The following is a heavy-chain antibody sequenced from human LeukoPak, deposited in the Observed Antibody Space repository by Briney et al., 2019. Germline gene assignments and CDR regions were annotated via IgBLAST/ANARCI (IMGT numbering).Heavy chain of an antibody. CDR1: GFTFSSYA. CDR2: ISYDGSNK. D-gene: IGHD5-12*01. V-gene: IGHV3-30-3*01. CDR3: ARRGMWLQDY. Sequence: GRSLRLSCAASGFTFSSYAMHWVRQAPGKGLEWVAVISYDGSNKYYADSVKGRFTISRDNSKNTLYLQMNSLGAEDTAVYYCARRGMWLQDYWGQGTLVTVSS. J-gene: IGHJ4*02.